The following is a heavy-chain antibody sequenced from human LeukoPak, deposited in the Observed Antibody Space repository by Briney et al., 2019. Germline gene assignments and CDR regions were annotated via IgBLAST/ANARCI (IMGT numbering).Heavy chain of an antibody. CDR1: GGSFSGYY. Sequence: SETLSLTCAVYGGSFSGYYWNWIRQPPGKGLEWIGGINHSGSTNYNPSLKSRVTLSVDTSKNQFSLKLSSVTAADTAVYYCARVVYSGYDFRGAMDVWGKGTTVTISS. J-gene: IGHJ6*03. CDR3: ARVVYSGYDFRGAMDV. D-gene: IGHD5-12*01. V-gene: IGHV4-34*01. CDR2: INHSGST.